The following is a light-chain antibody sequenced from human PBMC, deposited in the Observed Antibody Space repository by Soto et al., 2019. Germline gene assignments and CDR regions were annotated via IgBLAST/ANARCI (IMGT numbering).Light chain of an antibody. V-gene: IGLV2-23*01. CDR2: EGS. CDR1: SSDVGSHKL. CDR3: CSFAPSSTSVV. Sequence: QSALTQPASVSGSPGQSITISCTGTSSDVGSHKLVSWYQKYPGKAPKLMIYEGSKRPSGISNRFSGSKSGNTASLTISGLQAEDEADYSCCSFAPSSTSVVFGGGTKLTVL. J-gene: IGLJ2*01.